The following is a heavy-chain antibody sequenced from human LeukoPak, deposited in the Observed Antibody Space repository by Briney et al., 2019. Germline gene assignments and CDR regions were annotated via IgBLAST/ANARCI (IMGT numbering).Heavy chain of an antibody. J-gene: IGHJ4*02. V-gene: IGHV3-30*02. CDR2: IRFDGSNK. CDR1: EFTFSNYD. Sequence: GGSLRLSCAAFEFTFSNYDMHWVRQAQSKGLEWVSLIRFDGSNKYYADSVKGRFTISRDNSKNTLYLQMNSLRAEDTAVYYCARDRTRALWGQGTLVTVSS. CDR3: ARDRTRAL.